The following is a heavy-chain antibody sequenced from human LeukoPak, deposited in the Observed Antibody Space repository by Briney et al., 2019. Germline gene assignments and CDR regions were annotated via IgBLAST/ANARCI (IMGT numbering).Heavy chain of an antibody. CDR1: GFTFSDYY. V-gene: IGHV3-11*01. Sequence: PGGSLRLSCAASGFTFSDYYMSWIRQAPGKGLEWVSYISSSGSTIYYADSVKGRVTISRDNAKNSLYLQMNSLRAEDTAVYYCARRVGDRLLWFGELYYFDYWGQGTLVTVSS. CDR3: ARRVGDRLLWFGELYYFDY. J-gene: IGHJ4*02. CDR2: ISSSGSTI. D-gene: IGHD3-10*01.